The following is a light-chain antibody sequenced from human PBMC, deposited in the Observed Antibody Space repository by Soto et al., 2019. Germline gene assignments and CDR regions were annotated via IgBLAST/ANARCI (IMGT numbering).Light chain of an antibody. V-gene: IGLV2-8*01. CDR2: EVR. CDR3: SSYAGSNAYV. J-gene: IGLJ1*01. CDR1: SSDVGDYNS. Sequence: QSVLTRPPSASGSPGQAVTISCTGTSSDVGDYNSVSWYQQYPGKAPKVIIYEVRKRPSGVPDRFSGSKSGNTASLTVSGLQAEDEADYYCSSYAGSNAYVFGTGTKVTVL.